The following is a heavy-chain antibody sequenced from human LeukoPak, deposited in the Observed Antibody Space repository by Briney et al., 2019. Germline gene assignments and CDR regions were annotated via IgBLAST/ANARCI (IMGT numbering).Heavy chain of an antibody. Sequence: SETRSLTCAVYGGSFSGYYWSWIRQPPGKGLEWIGEINHSGSTNYNPSLKSRVTISVDTSKNQLSLKLSSVTAADAAVYYCAAWAYYYDSRGYYDAFDIWGQGTMVTVSS. J-gene: IGHJ3*02. D-gene: IGHD3-22*01. V-gene: IGHV4-34*01. CDR2: INHSGST. CDR1: GGSFSGYY. CDR3: AAWAYYYDSRGYYDAFDI.